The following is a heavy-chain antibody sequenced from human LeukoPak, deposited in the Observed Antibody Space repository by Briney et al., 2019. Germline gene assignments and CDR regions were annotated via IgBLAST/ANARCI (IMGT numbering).Heavy chain of an antibody. CDR2: IKQDGSEK. V-gene: IGHV3-7*01. CDR3: ARVRFLEWLGYYYYYMDV. Sequence: GGSLRLSCAASGFTFSSYWMSWVRQAPGKGLQWVANIKQDGSEKYYVESVKGRYTISRDNAKNSLYLQMNSLRAEDTAVYYCARVRFLEWLGYYYYYMDVWGKGTTVTVSS. D-gene: IGHD3-3*01. J-gene: IGHJ6*03. CDR1: GFTFSSYW.